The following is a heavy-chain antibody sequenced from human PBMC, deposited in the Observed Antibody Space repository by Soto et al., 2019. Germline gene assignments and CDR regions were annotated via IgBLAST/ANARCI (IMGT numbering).Heavy chain of an antibody. Sequence: QVQLQESGPGLVKPSETLSLTCTVSGGSISNYFWNLIRQTPGKGLEWIGYLFDGGNTHYNPSLKSRVTISVDTSKNQFSLKLSPVTAADTAVYYCARQPCDRGVCTDMDVWGQGTAVTVSS. V-gene: IGHV4-59*08. D-gene: IGHD2-8*01. CDR3: ARQPCDRGVCTDMDV. CDR2: LFDGGNT. CDR1: GGSISNYF. J-gene: IGHJ6*02.